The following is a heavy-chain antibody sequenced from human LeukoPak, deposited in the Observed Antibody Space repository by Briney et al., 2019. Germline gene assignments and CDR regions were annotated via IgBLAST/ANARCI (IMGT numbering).Heavy chain of an antibody. D-gene: IGHD3-22*01. V-gene: IGHV1-8*03. CDR2: MNPNSGNT. CDR3: AREDYYDSGSNDY. CDR1: GYTFTNYG. Sequence: GASVKVSCKASGYTFTNYGISWVRQATGQGLEWMGWMNPNSGNTAYAQKFQGRVTITMNTSISTAYMELSSLRSEDTAIYYCAREDYYDSGSNDYWGQGTLVTVSS. J-gene: IGHJ4*02.